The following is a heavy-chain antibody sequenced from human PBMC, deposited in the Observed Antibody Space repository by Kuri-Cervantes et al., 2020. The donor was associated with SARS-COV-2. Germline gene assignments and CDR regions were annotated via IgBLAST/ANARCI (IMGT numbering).Heavy chain of an antibody. CDR3: ARDLIVVVPAADYYYYGMDV. D-gene: IGHD2-2*01. J-gene: IGHJ6*02. CDR2: INPNSGGT. V-gene: IGHV1-2*04. CDR1: GYTFTSYY. Sequence: ASVKVSCKASGYTFTSYYMHWVRQAPGQGLEWMGWINPNSGGTNYAQKFRGWVTMTRDTSISTAYMELSRLRSDDTAVYYCARDLIVVVPAADYYYYGMDVWGQGTTVTVSS.